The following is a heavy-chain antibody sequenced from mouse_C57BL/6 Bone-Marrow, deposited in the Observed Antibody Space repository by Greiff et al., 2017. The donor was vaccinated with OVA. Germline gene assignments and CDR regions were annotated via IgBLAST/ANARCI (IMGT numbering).Heavy chain of an antibody. J-gene: IGHJ4*01. Sequence: EVKVVESGGGLVQPGGSLSLSCAASGFTFTDYYMSWVRQPPGKALEWLGFIRNKANGYTTEYSASVKGRFTISRDNSQSILYLQMNALRAEDSATYYCARYSVYYDYDVDAMDYWGQGTSVTVSS. CDR2: IRNKANGYTT. D-gene: IGHD2-4*01. V-gene: IGHV7-3*01. CDR3: ARYSVYYDYDVDAMDY. CDR1: GFTFTDYY.